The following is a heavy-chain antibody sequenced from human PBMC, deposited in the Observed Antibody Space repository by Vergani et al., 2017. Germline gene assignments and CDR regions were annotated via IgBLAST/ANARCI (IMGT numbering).Heavy chain of an antibody. V-gene: IGHV4-30-4*01. CDR2: IYYSGST. CDR1: GGSISSGHYY. Sequence: QVQLQESGPGLVKPSQTLSLTCTVSGGSISSGHYYWSWIRRPPGKGLEWIGHIYYSGSTYYKSSLKSRVTISVDTSNNQFSLKLSSVTAAGTAVYYCARETCSSTSCLYLGVSIAIWGQGTMVTVSS. J-gene: IGHJ3*02. D-gene: IGHD2-2*01. CDR3: ARETCSSTSCLYLGVSIAI.